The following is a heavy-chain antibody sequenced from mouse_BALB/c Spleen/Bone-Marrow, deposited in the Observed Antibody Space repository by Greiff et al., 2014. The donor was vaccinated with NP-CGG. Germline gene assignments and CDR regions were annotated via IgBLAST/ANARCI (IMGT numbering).Heavy chain of an antibody. CDR2: VYPGDGST. D-gene: IGHD2-3*01. V-gene: IGHV1S56*01. CDR1: GYTFTSYD. Sequence: VQLEESGAELVKPGALVKISCKASGYTFTSYDMHWVKQRPGQGLEWIGWVYPGDGSTKYNEKFKGKATLSADKSSSTAYMQLSSLTSENSAVYFCSRSDDDYSYSVDYWGQGTTLTVSS. J-gene: IGHJ2*01. CDR3: SRSDDDYSYSVDY.